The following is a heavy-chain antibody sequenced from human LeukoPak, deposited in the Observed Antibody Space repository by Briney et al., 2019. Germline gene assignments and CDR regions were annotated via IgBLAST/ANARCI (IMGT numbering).Heavy chain of an antibody. CDR2: IHYDENSK. CDR3: AKDRSKLWLPHDASDI. CDR1: GFTFSNYG. V-gene: IGHV3-30*02. D-gene: IGHD3-22*01. J-gene: IGHJ3*02. Sequence: GGSLRLSCAASGFTFSNYGMHWVRQAPGKGLEWVTFIHYDENSKYYADSVKGRFTISRDNSKNTVYLQMNSLRAEDTAVYYCAKDRSKLWLPHDASDIWGQGTMVTVSS.